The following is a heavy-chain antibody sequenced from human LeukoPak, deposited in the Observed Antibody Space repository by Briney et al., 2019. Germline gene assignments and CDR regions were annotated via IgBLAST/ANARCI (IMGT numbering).Heavy chain of an antibody. CDR1: GFTFSTYE. V-gene: IGHV3-48*03. D-gene: IGHD2-15*01. CDR3: AREYCSGGSCSDAFDI. J-gene: IGHJ3*02. Sequence: GRSLGLSCTASGFTFSTYEMDWVRQAPGKGLEWISYIDSNSRTIHYADSVRGRFTISRDNAKNSLFLQMNSLRAEDTAVYYCAREYCSGGSCSDAFDIWGQGTMVTVSS. CDR2: IDSNSRTI.